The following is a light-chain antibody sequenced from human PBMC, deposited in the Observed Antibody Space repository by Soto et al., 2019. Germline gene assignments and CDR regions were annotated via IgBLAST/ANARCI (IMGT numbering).Light chain of an antibody. CDR3: QQYNNWPWT. CDR2: GAS. J-gene: IGKJ1*01. Sequence: EIVMTQSPATQSVSPGERATLSCRASQSVSSNLVWYQQKAGQAPRLLIYGASTRATGIPARFSGSGSGTEFTLTISSLQSEDFAVYYCQQYNNWPWTFGQGTNVEIK. CDR1: QSVSSN. V-gene: IGKV3-15*01.